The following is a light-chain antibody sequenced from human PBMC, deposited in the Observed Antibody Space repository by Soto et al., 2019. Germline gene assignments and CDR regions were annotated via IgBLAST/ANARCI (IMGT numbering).Light chain of an antibody. CDR1: ENVRAF. V-gene: IGKV3D-15*01. Sequence: VVLTQCPATLSLAPGGRGTLSCRASENVRAFVDWYQQKPGQAPRLLIYGASTRATGIPARFSGSGSGTEFTLTISSLQPDDFATYYCQHYNSYSEAFGQGTKVDIK. CDR3: QHYNSYSEA. CDR2: GAS. J-gene: IGKJ1*01.